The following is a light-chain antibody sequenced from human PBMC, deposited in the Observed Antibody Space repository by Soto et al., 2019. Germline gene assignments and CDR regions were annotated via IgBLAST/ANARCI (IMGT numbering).Light chain of an antibody. CDR3: SSYTSSSTVV. J-gene: IGLJ2*01. Sequence: QSALTQPASVSGSPGQSITISCTGTSSDVGGYNYVSWYQQHPGKAPKLMIYDVSNRPSGVSNRFSGSKSGNTASLTISGLQAEDEADYYCSSYTSSSTVVFCGGTKLTV. CDR1: SSDVGGYNY. V-gene: IGLV2-14*01. CDR2: DVS.